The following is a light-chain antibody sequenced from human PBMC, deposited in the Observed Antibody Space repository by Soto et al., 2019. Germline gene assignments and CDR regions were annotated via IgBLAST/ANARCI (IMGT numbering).Light chain of an antibody. CDR3: TSYTSPSTYV. CDR1: SSDVGAYNY. J-gene: IGLJ1*01. Sequence: QSVLTQPASVSGPPGQSITISCTGTSSDVGAYNYVSWYQHHPGKAPRLVIYDVTNRPSGISDRCSGSKSGNTASLTLSGLLAEDEADYYCTSYTSPSTYVVGTGTKLTV. CDR2: DVT. V-gene: IGLV2-14*01.